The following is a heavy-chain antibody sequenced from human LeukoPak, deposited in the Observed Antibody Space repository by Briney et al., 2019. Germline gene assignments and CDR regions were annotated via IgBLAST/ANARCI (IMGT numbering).Heavy chain of an antibody. Sequence: SGGSLRLSCAASGFVFSDHYMHWIRQAPGKGLEWISYISSPGSTTFYRESVKGRFTISRNNAKNSVYLQMTSLTGEDTAIYYCARDLSSGWLTVDYWGQGTLVTVSS. J-gene: IGHJ4*02. V-gene: IGHV3-11*01. CDR1: GFVFSDHY. D-gene: IGHD6-19*01. CDR2: ISSPGSTT. CDR3: ARDLSSGWLTVDY.